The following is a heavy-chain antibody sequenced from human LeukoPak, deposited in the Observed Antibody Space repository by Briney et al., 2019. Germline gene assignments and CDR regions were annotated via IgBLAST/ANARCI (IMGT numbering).Heavy chain of an antibody. V-gene: IGHV4-61*02. D-gene: IGHD4-23*01. Sequence: SETLSLTCTVSGVSITSDYYYWSWIRQPAGKGLEWIGRIYSSGSTNYNPSLNSRVTISVDTSKNQFSLKLSSVTAADTAVYYCANMYGRDSGYYYYYYMDVWGKGTTVTVSS. J-gene: IGHJ6*03. CDR2: IYSSGST. CDR3: ANMYGRDSGYYYYYYMDV. CDR1: GVSITSDYYY.